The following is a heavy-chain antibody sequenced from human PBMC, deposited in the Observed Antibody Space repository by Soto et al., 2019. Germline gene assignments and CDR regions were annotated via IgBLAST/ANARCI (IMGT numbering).Heavy chain of an antibody. CDR3: ARGMSTPEIDW. CDR1: GFSFSSYW. Sequence: EVQLVESGGGLVQPGGSLRLSCAASGFSFSSYWMNWVRQAPGKGLEWVANINQDGSQKSFVDSVKGRFTISRDNAKNSLYLQMNSLGAEDTAVYFCARGMSTPEIDWWGQGTLVTVSS. CDR2: INQDGSQK. D-gene: IGHD2-15*01. V-gene: IGHV3-7*03. J-gene: IGHJ4*02.